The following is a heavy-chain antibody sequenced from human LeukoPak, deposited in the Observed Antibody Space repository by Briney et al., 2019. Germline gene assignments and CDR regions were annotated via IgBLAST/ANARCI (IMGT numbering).Heavy chain of an antibody. Sequence: GGSLRLSCAASGFTFSSYSMNWVRQAPGKGLEWVSYVSSSSSAIYYADSVKGRFTISRDNAKISLYLQMNSLTDDDTAVYYCARDRVGYPKYYFDYWGQGTLVTVSS. V-gene: IGHV3-48*02. CDR2: VSSSSSAI. D-gene: IGHD5-12*01. J-gene: IGHJ4*02. CDR3: ARDRVGYPKYYFDY. CDR1: GFTFSSYS.